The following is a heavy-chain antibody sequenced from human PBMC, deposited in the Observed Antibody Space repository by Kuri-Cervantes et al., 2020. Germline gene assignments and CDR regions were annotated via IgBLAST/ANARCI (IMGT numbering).Heavy chain of an antibody. CDR3: ARIRTVNYYYYYMDV. V-gene: IGHV2-5*05. Sequence: TLSLTCTVSGGSVSSGIYYWSWIRQPPGKGLEWLALIYWDGDRRYGPSLKSRLTITKDTSKSQVVLTMTNMDPVDTATYYCARIRTVNYYYYYMDVWGKGTTVTVSS. CDR2: IYWDGDR. J-gene: IGHJ6*03. CDR1: GGSVSSGIYY. D-gene: IGHD5-18*01.